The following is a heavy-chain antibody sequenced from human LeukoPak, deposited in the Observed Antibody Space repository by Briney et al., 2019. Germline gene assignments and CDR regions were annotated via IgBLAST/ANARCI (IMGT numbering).Heavy chain of an antibody. Sequence: ASVKVSCKASGYTFTGYYMHWVRQAPGQGLEWMGWINPNSGGTNYAQKFQGRVTMTRDTSNSTAYMELSRLRSDDTAVYYCARDPYASGSYYTYWGQGTLVTVSS. V-gene: IGHV1-2*02. CDR3: ARDPYASGSYYTY. CDR2: INPNSGGT. CDR1: GYTFTGYY. D-gene: IGHD3-10*01. J-gene: IGHJ4*02.